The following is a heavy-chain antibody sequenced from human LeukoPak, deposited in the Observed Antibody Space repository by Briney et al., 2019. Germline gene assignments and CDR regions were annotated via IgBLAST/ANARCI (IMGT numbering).Heavy chain of an antibody. CDR1: GDSISGAY. CDR2: FHHTAGT. CDR3: ARLLYYDNSGDSDTFDI. V-gene: IGHV4-59*08. J-gene: IGHJ3*02. D-gene: IGHD3-22*01. Sequence: AESLSLTCTVSGDSISGAYRSWVRQPPGKGLEWIGYFHHTAGTRYNTSLQSLGCISIDTFRNHFSLKLNSLSAADAAVYFCARLLYYDNSGDSDTFDIWGQGTMVTVSS.